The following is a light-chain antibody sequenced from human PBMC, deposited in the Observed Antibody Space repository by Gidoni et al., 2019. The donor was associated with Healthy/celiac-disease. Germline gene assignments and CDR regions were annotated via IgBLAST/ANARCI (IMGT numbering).Light chain of an antibody. V-gene: IGKV4-1*01. CDR1: QSVLYSSNNKTY. CDR3: QQYYSTPQT. J-gene: IGKJ1*01. Sequence: DIVMTQSPDSLAVSLGERATINCKSSQSVLYSSNNKTYLAWYQQKPGQPPKLLIYWASTRESGVPDRFSGSGSGTDFTLTISSLQAEDVAVYYCQQYYSTPQTFGQXTKVEIK. CDR2: WAS.